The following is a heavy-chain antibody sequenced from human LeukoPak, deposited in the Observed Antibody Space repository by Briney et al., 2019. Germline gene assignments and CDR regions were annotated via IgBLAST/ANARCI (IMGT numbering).Heavy chain of an antibody. V-gene: IGHV3-23*01. CDR1: GFTFSSYA. CDR2: ISRSGGST. D-gene: IGHD1-26*01. J-gene: IGHJ4*02. CDR3: AKAASPTTRYFDY. Sequence: GGSLRLSCAASGFTFSSYAMRWVRQAPGKGLEWGAAISRSGGSTYYADSVKGRFTISRDNSKNTLYLQMDSLRAEDTAVYYCAKAASPTTRYFDYWGQGTLVTVSS.